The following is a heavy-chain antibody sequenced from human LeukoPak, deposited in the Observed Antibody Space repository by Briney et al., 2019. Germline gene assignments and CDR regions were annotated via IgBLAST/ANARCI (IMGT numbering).Heavy chain of an antibody. CDR2: TYPGDSDT. V-gene: IGHV5-51*01. Sequence: GESLKISCKGSGYSFTSYWIGWVRQMPGKGLEWMGITYPGDSDTRYSPSFQGQVTISADKSISTAYLQWSSLKASDTAMYYCARAAGYCSSTSCHNWFDPWGQGTLVTVSS. J-gene: IGHJ5*02. CDR3: ARAAGYCSSTSCHNWFDP. CDR1: GYSFTSYW. D-gene: IGHD2-2*01.